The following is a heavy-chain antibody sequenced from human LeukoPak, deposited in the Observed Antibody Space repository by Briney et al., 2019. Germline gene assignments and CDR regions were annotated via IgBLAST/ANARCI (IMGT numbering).Heavy chain of an antibody. CDR2: INPNSGGT. V-gene: IGHV1-2*02. J-gene: IGHJ6*03. Sequence: GASVKVSCKASGFTFTDYYMHWVRQAPGQGLEWMGWINPNSGGTNYAQKFQGRVTMTRDTSISTAYMELSRLRSDDTAVYYCARAGAYYYDSSGYYYYYYYMDVWGKGTTVTVSS. CDR1: GFTFTDYY. D-gene: IGHD3-22*01. CDR3: ARAGAYYYDSSGYYYYYYYMDV.